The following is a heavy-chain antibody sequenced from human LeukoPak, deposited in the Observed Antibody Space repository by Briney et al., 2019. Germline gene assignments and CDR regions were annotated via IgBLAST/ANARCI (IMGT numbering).Heavy chain of an antibody. D-gene: IGHD6-13*01. CDR2: IWYDGSNQ. J-gene: IGHJ3*01. CDR3: ARDLSSSWSPGV. V-gene: IGHV3-33*01. Sequence: GRSLRLSCITSGFTFSNYGFHWVRQAPGKGLEWTAAIWYDGSNQYYPDSVKGRFTISRDNFKNTIYLQMNSLRIEDTAMYYCARDLSSSWSPGVWGQGTMVSVSS. CDR1: GFTFSNYG.